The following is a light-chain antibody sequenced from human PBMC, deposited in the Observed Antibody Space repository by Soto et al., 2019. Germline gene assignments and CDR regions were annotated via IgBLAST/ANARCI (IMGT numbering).Light chain of an antibody. CDR2: GAS. Sequence: EIGLTQSPGTLSLSPGERATLSCRASQSVRNSYLAWYQQKPCQAPRLLIYGASGRATGITDMFSGSGSGTDITLTISRLEPEDFAVYYCKQYSSSPYTFVPGTKLEI. CDR3: KQYSSSPYT. J-gene: IGKJ2*01. V-gene: IGKV3-20*01. CDR1: QSVRNSY.